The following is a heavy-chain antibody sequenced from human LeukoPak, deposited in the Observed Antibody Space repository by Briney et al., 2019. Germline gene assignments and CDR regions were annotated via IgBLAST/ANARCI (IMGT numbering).Heavy chain of an antibody. J-gene: IGHJ3*02. Sequence: ASVKVSCKASGYTFSSYFMHGVRQAPGQGLEWMGIINPSGGSTSYAQKFQGRVTMTRDTSTSTVYMELSSLRSEDTAVYYCASHYYDSSGYYAFDIWGQGTMVTVSS. CDR1: GYTFSSYF. D-gene: IGHD3-22*01. CDR3: ASHYYDSSGYYAFDI. V-gene: IGHV1-46*01. CDR2: INPSGGST.